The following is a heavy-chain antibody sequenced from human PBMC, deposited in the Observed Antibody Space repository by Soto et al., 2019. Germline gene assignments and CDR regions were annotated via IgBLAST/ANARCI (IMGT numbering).Heavy chain of an antibody. CDR3: ASSRVAGTIDY. D-gene: IGHD6-19*01. CDR2: IIPIFGTA. J-gene: IGHJ4*02. Sequence: GASVKVSCKASGGTFSSYAFSWGRQAPGQGLEWMGGIIPIFGTANYAQKFQGRVTITADASTSTAYMELSSLRCEDTAVYYCASSRVAGTIDYWGQGTLVTVSS. CDR1: GGTFSSYA. V-gene: IGHV1-69*13.